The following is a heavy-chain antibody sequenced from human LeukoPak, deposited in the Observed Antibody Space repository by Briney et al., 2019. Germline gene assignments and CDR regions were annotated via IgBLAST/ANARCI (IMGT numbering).Heavy chain of an antibody. D-gene: IGHD6-13*01. CDR2: INHSGST. J-gene: IGHJ6*03. V-gene: IGHV4-34*01. CDR1: GGSFSGYY. CDR3: ARTPHSSSYYYYYYMDV. Sequence: LSLTCAVYGGSFSGYYWSWIRQPPGKGLEWIGEINHSGSTNYNPSLKSRVTISVDTSKNQFSLKLSSVTAADTAVYYCARTPHSSSYYYYYYMDVWGKGTTVTVSS.